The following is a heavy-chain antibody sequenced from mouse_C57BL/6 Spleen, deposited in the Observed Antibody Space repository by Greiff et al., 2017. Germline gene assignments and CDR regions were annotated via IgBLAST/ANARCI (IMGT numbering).Heavy chain of an antibody. CDR1: GYTFTSYW. J-gene: IGHJ4*01. V-gene: IGHV1-69*01. CDR2: IDPSDSYT. Sequence: VQLQQPGAELVMPGASVKLSCKASGYTFTSYWMHWVKQRPGQGLEWIGKIDPSDSYTNYNQKFKGKSTLTVDKSSSTAYMQLSSLTSEDSAVYYCARGRSYYNNMDYWGQGTSVTVSS. D-gene: IGHD2-12*01. CDR3: ARGRSYYNNMDY.